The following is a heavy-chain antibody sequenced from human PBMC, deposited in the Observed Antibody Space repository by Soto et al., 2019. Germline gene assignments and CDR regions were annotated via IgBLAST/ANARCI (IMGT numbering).Heavy chain of an antibody. CDR3: PVSGGGSDRHHWFDP. CDR1: GFTFYKAF. V-gene: IGHV3-15*04. J-gene: IGHJ5*02. Sequence: DVLLVESGGGLVEPGGSLRLSCAASGFTFYKAFLSWVRQAPGKGLEWVGQIGGNTESGTTKYPAPVRGRFTISSDDSRHTLHMQMNGLKIEDTAVYYCPVSGGGSDRHHWFDPWGQGTPVIVSS. CDR2: IGGNTESGTT. D-gene: IGHD3-16*01.